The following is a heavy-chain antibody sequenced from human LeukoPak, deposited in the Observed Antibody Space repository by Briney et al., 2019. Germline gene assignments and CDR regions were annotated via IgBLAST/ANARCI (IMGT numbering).Heavy chain of an antibody. V-gene: IGHV3-74*01. J-gene: IGHJ5*02. Sequence: GGALRLSCAASGFTFSNYWLHWARQAAGKGLVWVSRINRDGRSPSYADSVKGRFTISRDNAKNTLFLQMSSLTAEDTAVYYCTRGGFCSDGNCYRVYWFHPWGEGTLVTVSS. CDR3: TRGGFCSDGNCYRVYWFHP. CDR1: GFTFSNYW. D-gene: IGHD2-15*01. CDR2: INRDGRSP.